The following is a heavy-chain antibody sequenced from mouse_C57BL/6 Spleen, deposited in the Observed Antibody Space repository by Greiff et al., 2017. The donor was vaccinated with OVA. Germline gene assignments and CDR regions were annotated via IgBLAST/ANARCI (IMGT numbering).Heavy chain of an antibody. D-gene: IGHD3-1*01. CDR1: GYSITSGYD. V-gene: IGHV3-1*01. CDR3: ARDGSDAMDY. Sequence: EVMLVESGPGMVKPSQSLSLTCTVTGYSITSGYDWHWIRHFPGNKLEWMGYISYSGSTNYNPSLKSRISITHDTSKNHFFLTLNSVTTEDTATYYCARDGSDAMDYWGQGTSVTVSS. J-gene: IGHJ4*01. CDR2: ISYSGST.